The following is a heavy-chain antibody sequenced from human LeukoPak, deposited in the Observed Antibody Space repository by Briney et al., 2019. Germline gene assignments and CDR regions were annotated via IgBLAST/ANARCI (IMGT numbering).Heavy chain of an antibody. Sequence: GGSLRLSCAASGFTFSSYWMHWVRQAPGKGLVWVSEIDGDGSATAYADSVKGRFTISRDNAKNTLYLQMNSLRAEDTAVYYYARDQMGPTPLDHWGQGALVTVSS. V-gene: IGHV3-74*01. J-gene: IGHJ4*02. CDR3: ARDQMGPTPLDH. CDR2: IDGDGSAT. D-gene: IGHD1-26*01. CDR1: GFTFSSYW.